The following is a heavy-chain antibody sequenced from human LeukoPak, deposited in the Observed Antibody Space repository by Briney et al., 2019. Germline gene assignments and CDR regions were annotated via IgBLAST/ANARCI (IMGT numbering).Heavy chain of an antibody. D-gene: IGHD1-7*01. Sequence: PGRSLRLSCAASGFTFSNYWMSWVRQAPEKGLEWVANIKQDGSEKYYVDSVKGRFTISRDNAKNSLYLQMNSLRAEDTAVYYCARNNWNYRGAFDIWGQGTMVTVSS. J-gene: IGHJ3*02. V-gene: IGHV3-7*01. CDR3: ARNNWNYRGAFDI. CDR2: IKQDGSEK. CDR1: GFTFSNYW.